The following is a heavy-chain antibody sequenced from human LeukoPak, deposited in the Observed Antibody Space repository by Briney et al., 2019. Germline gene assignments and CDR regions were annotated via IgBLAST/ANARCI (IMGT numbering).Heavy chain of an antibody. V-gene: IGHV3-7*01. Sequence: GGSLRLSCVASGFTFTDYFMSWVRQAPGKGLEWVASIKHNGGEKYYVDSVKGRFTISRDNAKNSLYLEMSSLRVEDTAVYYCAKDRSVGAADYYFDYWGQGTLVTVSS. CDR2: IKHNGGEK. CDR1: GFTFTDYF. J-gene: IGHJ4*02. CDR3: AKDRSVGAADYYFDY. D-gene: IGHD1-26*01.